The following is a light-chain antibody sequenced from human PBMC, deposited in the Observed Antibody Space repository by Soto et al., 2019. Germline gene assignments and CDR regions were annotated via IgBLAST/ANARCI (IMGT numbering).Light chain of an antibody. V-gene: IGLV3-1*01. CDR3: QAWDSRTVV. CDR2: QDT. J-gene: IGLJ2*01. CDR1: KLGDKY. Sequence: SYELTQPPSVSVSPGQTASIPCSGDKLGDKYVCWYQQKPGQSPVLVIYQDTKRPSGIPERFSGSNSGNTATLTVSGTQAMDEADYYCQAWDSRTVVFGGGTKLTVL.